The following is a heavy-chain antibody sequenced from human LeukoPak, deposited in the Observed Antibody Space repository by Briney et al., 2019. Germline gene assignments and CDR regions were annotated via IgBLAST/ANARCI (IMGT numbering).Heavy chain of an antibody. CDR2: IYYSGST. CDR3: ARGDTGYYYMDV. CDR1: GGSISSSSYY. J-gene: IGHJ6*03. Sequence: SSETLSLTCTVSGGSISSSSYYWGWIRQSPGKGLEWIGYIYYSGSTYYNPSLKSRVTISVDTSKSQFSLKLSSVTAADTAVYYCARGDTGYYYMDVWGKGTTVTISS. D-gene: IGHD2-21*01. V-gene: IGHV4-39*01.